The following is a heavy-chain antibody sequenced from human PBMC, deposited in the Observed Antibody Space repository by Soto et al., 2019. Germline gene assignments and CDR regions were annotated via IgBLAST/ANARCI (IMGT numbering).Heavy chain of an antibody. CDR2: ISGSGIST. CDR1: GFTLSSYA. J-gene: IGHJ4*02. CDR3: AKGGRDSSSWGRPYFSDS. D-gene: IGHD6-13*01. Sequence: GGSLRLSCAAPGFTLSSYAMSWVRQAPGKGLEWVSAISGSGISTYYADSVKGRFTISRDNSKNTLYLQMNSLRAEDTAVYYCAKGGRDSSSWGRPYFSDSRGQGALVTVS. V-gene: IGHV3-23*01.